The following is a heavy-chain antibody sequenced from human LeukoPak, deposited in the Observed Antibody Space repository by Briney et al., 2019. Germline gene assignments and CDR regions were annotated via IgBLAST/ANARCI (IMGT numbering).Heavy chain of an antibody. CDR1: GYTFTGYY. V-gene: IGHV1-2*06. CDR3: ARVAPYYYYGMDA. J-gene: IGHJ6*02. Sequence: ASVKVSCKASGYTFTGYYMHWVRQAPGQGLEWMGRINPNSGGTNYAQKFQGRVTITRDTSASTAYMELSSLRSEDTAVYYCARVAPYYYYGMDAWGQGTAVTVSS. CDR2: INPNSGGT.